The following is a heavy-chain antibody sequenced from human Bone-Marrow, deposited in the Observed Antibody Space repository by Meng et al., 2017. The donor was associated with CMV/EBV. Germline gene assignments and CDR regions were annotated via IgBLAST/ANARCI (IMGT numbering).Heavy chain of an antibody. CDR3: ARDGTRKDIVVVPAAIPFDY. V-gene: IGHV3-7*01. Sequence: GGSLRLSCAASGFHFSSYWMSWVRQAPGKALEWVANINQDGSGKYYVDSVKGRFTISRDNAKNSLYLQMNSLRAEDTAVYYCARDGTRKDIVVVPAAIPFDYWGQGTLVTVSS. J-gene: IGHJ4*02. CDR1: GFHFSSYW. CDR2: INQDGSGK. D-gene: IGHD2-2*01.